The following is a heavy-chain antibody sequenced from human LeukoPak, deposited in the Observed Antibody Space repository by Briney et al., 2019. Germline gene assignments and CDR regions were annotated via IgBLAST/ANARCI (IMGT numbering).Heavy chain of an antibody. CDR3: ARDSGFWLF. CDR1: GDSITSGTYY. Sequence: PSETLSLTCTVSGDSITSGTYYWGWIRQTPGKGLEWIGNIYSTGSTSLNPSFKSRITMSVDTSKNQFSLKLNSVTAADTAVYFCARDSGFWLFWGQGTLVTVSS. D-gene: IGHD3-22*01. J-gene: IGHJ1*01. CDR2: IYSTGST. V-gene: IGHV4-39*07.